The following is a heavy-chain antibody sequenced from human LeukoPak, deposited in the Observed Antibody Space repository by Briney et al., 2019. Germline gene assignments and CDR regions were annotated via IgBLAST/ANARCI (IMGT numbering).Heavy chain of an antibody. Sequence: SETLFLTCTVSGGSISSYYWSWIRQPPGKGLEWIGYIYYSGSTNYNPSLKSRVTISVDTSKNQVSLKVNSVSAADTAVYYCARDSGNAPDYFDYWGQGILVTVSS. V-gene: IGHV4-59*01. CDR2: IYYSGST. J-gene: IGHJ4*02. CDR1: GGSISSYY. CDR3: ARDSGNAPDYFDY.